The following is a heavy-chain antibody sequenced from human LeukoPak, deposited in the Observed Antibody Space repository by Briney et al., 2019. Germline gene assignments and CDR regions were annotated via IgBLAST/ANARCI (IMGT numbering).Heavy chain of an antibody. J-gene: IGHJ4*02. Sequence: GGSLRLSCAASGFTFSSYAMSWVRHAPAKGLEWVSAISGSGGSTYYADSVKGRFTISKDNSKNTLYLQMNTLRAEDTAVYYCAKGGHIVATITFDYWGQGTLVTVSS. CDR2: ISGSGGST. CDR1: GFTFSSYA. D-gene: IGHD5-12*01. V-gene: IGHV3-23*01. CDR3: AKGGHIVATITFDY.